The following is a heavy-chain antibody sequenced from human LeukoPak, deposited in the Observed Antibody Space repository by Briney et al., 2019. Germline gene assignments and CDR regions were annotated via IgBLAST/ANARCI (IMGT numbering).Heavy chain of an antibody. CDR2: ISSSGNNI. CDR3: ARGADPKGYYYYYMDV. J-gene: IGHJ6*03. CDR1: GFTFSDYY. V-gene: IGHV3-11*04. Sequence: GGSLRLSCAASGFTFSDYYMNWIRQAPGKGLEWVSCISSSGNNIYYADSVKGRFTISRDNAKNSLYLQMNSLRAEDTAVYYCARGADPKGYYYYYMDVWGKGTTVTVSS.